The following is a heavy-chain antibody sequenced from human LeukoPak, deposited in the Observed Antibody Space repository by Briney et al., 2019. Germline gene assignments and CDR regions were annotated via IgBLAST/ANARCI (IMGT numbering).Heavy chain of an antibody. D-gene: IGHD5-12*01. CDR2: MSFDGSQ. V-gene: IGHV3-30*03. J-gene: IGHJ3*02. Sequence: PGGSLRLSCALSGRPFSSSIMHWVRQAPGKGLEWVAGMSFDGSQYYVESVKGRFTISRDNSGNTVYLHMTSLRPEDTAVYFCAREGHTSGFCGAFDIWGQGTTVTISS. CDR1: GRPFSSSI. CDR3: AREGHTSGFCGAFDI.